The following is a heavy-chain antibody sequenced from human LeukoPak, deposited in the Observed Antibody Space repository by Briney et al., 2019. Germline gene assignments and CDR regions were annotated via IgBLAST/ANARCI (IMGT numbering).Heavy chain of an antibody. CDR3: ARAGVLLWFGELFPQYYYMDV. CDR1: GGSISSSSYY. D-gene: IGHD3-10*01. J-gene: IGHJ6*03. V-gene: IGHV4-39*01. CDR2: IYYSGST. Sequence: SETLSLTCTVSGGSISSSSYYWGWIRQPPGKGLEWIGSIYYSGSTYYNPSLKSRVTISVDTSKNQFSLKLSSVTAADTAVYYCARAGVLLWFGELFPQYYYMDVWGKGTTVTVSS.